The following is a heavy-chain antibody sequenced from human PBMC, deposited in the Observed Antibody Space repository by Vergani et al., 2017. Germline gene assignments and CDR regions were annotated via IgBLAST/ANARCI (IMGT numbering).Heavy chain of an antibody. CDR2: ISSSSSYI. CDR1: GFTFSSYS. V-gene: IGHV3-21*01. Sequence: EVQLVESGGGLVQPGGSLRLSCAASGFTFSSYSMNWVRQAPGKGLEWVSSISSSSSYIYYADSVKGRFTISRDNAKNSLYLQMNSLRAEDTAVYYCARVPRGYYGNYGMDVWGQGTTVTVSS. J-gene: IGHJ6*02. CDR3: ARVPRGYYGNYGMDV. D-gene: IGHD3-22*01.